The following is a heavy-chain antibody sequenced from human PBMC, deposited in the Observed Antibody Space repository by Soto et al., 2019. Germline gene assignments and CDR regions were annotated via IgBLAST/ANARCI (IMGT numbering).Heavy chain of an antibody. CDR1: GFTFSSYA. Sequence: PGGSLRLSCAASGFTFSSYAMHWVRQSPGKGLEWVAVISYDGSNKYYADSVKGRFTISRDNSKNTLYLQMNSLRAEDTAVYYCARESHDSSGYSLPMDVWGQGTTVTVSS. J-gene: IGHJ6*02. CDR2: ISYDGSNK. V-gene: IGHV3-30-3*01. D-gene: IGHD3-22*01. CDR3: ARESHDSSGYSLPMDV.